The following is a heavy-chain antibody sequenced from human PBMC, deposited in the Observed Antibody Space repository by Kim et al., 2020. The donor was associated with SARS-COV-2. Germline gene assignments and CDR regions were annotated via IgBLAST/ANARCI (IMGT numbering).Heavy chain of an antibody. CDR2: IYSGGST. CDR3: AREPSYDSSGR. Sequence: GGSLRLSCAASGFTVSSNYMSWVRQAPGKGLEWVSVIYSGGSTYYADSVKGRFTISRDNSKNTLYLQMNSLRAEDTAVYYCAREPSYDSSGRWGQGTLVTVSS. J-gene: IGHJ4*02. V-gene: IGHV3-66*01. D-gene: IGHD3-22*01. CDR1: GFTVSSNY.